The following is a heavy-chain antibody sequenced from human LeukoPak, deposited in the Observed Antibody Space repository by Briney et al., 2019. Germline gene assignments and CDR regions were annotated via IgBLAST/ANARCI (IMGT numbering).Heavy chain of an antibody. Sequence: GGSLRLSCATSGFTFTNYGMHWVRRAPGRGLEWVAVIWYDGSNTYYPDSAKGRFTISRDNSKNTLYLQMNSLRVEDTAVYYCTREPVEMATLFSFDYWGQGTLVTVS. CDR1: GFTFTNYG. D-gene: IGHD5-24*01. CDR2: IWYDGSNT. CDR3: TREPVEMATLFSFDY. V-gene: IGHV3-33*01. J-gene: IGHJ4*02.